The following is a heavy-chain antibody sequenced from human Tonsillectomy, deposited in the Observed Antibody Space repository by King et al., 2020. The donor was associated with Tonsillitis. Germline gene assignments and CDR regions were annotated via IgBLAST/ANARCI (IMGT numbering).Heavy chain of an antibody. D-gene: IGHD2-15*01. V-gene: IGHV1-2*02. Sequence: VQLVESGAEVKKPGASVKVSCKASGYTFTDYYVHWVRQAPGQGLEWMGWINPNTGGTNYAQKFQGRVTMTRDTSINTAYMELSRLRSDDTAVYYCARALYCSGGSCYYFDYWGQGPLVTVSS. CDR1: GYTFTDYY. J-gene: IGHJ4*02. CDR3: ARALYCSGGSCYYFDY. CDR2: INPNTGGT.